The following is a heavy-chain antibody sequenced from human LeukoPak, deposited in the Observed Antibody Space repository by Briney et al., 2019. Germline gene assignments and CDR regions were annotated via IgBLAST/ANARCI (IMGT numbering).Heavy chain of an antibody. V-gene: IGHV4-59*01. CDR3: AREGGSAYYYDSSGYPTAPHAFDI. CDR2: IYYSGST. Sequence: PSETLSLTCTVSGGSISSYYWSWIRQPPGKGLEWIGYIYYSGSTNYNPSLKSRVTISVDTFKNQFSLKLSSVTAADTAVYYCAREGGSAYYYDSSGYPTAPHAFDIWGQGTMVTVSS. CDR1: GGSISSYY. D-gene: IGHD3-22*01. J-gene: IGHJ3*02.